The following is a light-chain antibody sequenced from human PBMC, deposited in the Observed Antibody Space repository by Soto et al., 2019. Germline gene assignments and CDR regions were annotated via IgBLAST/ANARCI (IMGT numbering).Light chain of an antibody. J-gene: IGLJ3*02. CDR1: SSDVGAYNH. CDR3: TSFTSGGTWV. Sequence: QSVLTQPASVSGSPGQSITISCTGTSSDVGAYNHVSWYQQHPGKVPKVMIYEVNNRPSGVSNRFSASKSGNMASLTISGLQAEDEATYYCTSFTSGGTWVFGGGTKVTVL. V-gene: IGLV2-14*03. CDR2: EVN.